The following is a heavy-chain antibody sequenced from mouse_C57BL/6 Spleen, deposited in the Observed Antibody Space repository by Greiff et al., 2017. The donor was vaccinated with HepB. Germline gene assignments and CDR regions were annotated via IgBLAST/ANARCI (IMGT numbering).Heavy chain of an antibody. CDR1: GFTFSDYY. CDR3: AREDYSNYFYAMDY. V-gene: IGHV5-16*01. D-gene: IGHD2-5*01. Sequence: EVKVVESEGGLVQPGSSMKLSCTASGFTFSDYYMAWVRQVPEKGLEWVANINYDGSSTYYLDSLKSRFIISRDNAKNILYLQMSSLKSEDTATYYCAREDYSNYFYAMDYWGQGTSVTVSS. J-gene: IGHJ4*01. CDR2: INYDGSST.